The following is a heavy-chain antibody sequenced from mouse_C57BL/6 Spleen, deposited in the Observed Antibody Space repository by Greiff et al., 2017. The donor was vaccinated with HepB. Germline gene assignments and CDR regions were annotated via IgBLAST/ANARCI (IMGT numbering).Heavy chain of an antibody. D-gene: IGHD2-4*01. CDR3: ARHYYDYEVDY. Sequence: EVKLMESGGGLVKPGGSLKLSCAASGFTFSSYTMSWVRQTPEKRLEWVATISGGGGNTYYPDSVKGRFTISRDNAKNTLYLQMSSLRSEDTALYYCARHYYDYEVDYWGQGTTLTVSS. CDR2: ISGGGGNT. V-gene: IGHV5-9*01. J-gene: IGHJ2*01. CDR1: GFTFSSYT.